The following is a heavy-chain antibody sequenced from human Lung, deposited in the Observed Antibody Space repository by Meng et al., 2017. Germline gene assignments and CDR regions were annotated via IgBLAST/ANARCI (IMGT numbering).Heavy chain of an antibody. D-gene: IGHD3-10*01. CDR1: GGSISGSY. V-gene: IGHV4-34*01. CDR3: ARERHSTIIRGVIDF. CDR2: INHGGST. J-gene: IGHJ4*02. Sequence: QGQLQPWGAGLLGPSEKRALTCAVNGGSISGSYWSWIRQSPAKGLEWIGKINHGGSTNYNPSLESRVTISVDTPKNQFSLRLTSMTVADMAVYYCARERHSTIIRGVIDFWGQGALVTVSS.